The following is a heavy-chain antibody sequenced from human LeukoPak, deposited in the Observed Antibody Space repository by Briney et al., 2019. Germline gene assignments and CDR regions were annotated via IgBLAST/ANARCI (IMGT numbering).Heavy chain of an antibody. CDR2: INSDGSWT. CDR3: VSFYETY. J-gene: IGHJ4*02. D-gene: IGHD2/OR15-2a*01. V-gene: IGHV3-74*01. Sequence: GGSLRLSCAASGFTFSNYGMHWVRQAPGKGLVWVSHINSDGSWTSYADSVKGRFTISKDNAKNTVYLQMNSLRAEDTAVYYCVSFYETYWGRGTLVTVS. CDR1: GFTFSNYG.